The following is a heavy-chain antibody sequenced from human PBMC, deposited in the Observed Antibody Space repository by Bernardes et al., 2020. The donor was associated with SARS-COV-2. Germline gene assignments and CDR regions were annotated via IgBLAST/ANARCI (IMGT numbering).Heavy chain of an antibody. D-gene: IGHD3-22*01. V-gene: IGHV1-2*02. CDR2: INPNSGGT. CDR1: GYTFTGYY. J-gene: IGHJ6*02. CDR3: ALPPTNYDRYAMDV. Sequence: ASVKVSCKASGYTFTGYYIHWVRQAPGQGLEWMGWINPNSGGTNYAQKFQGRVTMTRDTSISTAYMELSRLRSDDTAVYYCALPPTNYDRYAMDVWGQGTPVTVSS.